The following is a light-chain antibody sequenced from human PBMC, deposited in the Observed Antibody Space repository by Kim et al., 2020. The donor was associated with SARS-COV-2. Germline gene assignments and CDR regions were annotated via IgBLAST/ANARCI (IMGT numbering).Light chain of an antibody. CDR3: GTWDSSQSVWL. J-gene: IGLJ3*02. V-gene: IGLV1-51*01. Sequence: GQEITISGSGGSAYVRTNYVCWCRQHAGTVPKVVNYDNNKRTSGIPGRVSGSKSGTSGTLDSSGLQTGDEADYYCGTWDSSQSVWLFSGGTQLTVL. CDR1: SAYVRTNY. CDR2: DNN.